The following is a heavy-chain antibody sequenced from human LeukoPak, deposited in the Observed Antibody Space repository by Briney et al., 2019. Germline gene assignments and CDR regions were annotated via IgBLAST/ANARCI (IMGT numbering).Heavy chain of an antibody. Sequence: PGGSLRLSCAASGFTFSSYAMTWVRQAPGKGLEWVSAISGGGVNTYYADSVKGRFTISRDNSKNMLYLQMNSLRAEDTAVYYCVKDRVPWIQEDSNWFDPWGQGTLVTVSS. CDR3: VKDRVPWIQEDSNWFDP. V-gene: IGHV3-23*01. CDR2: ISGGGVNT. CDR1: GFTFSSYA. J-gene: IGHJ5*02. D-gene: IGHD5-18*01.